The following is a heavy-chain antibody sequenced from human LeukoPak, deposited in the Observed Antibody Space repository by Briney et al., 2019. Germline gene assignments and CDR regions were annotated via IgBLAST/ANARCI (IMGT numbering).Heavy chain of an antibody. D-gene: IGHD6-25*01. Sequence: GGSLRLSCAASGFTLSNYWMHWVRQAPGKGLVWVSRLHSDGTSTSYADSVRGRFTISRDNARNTLYLQMNTLRAEDTAVYHCARSGWPYYFDYWGQGTLVTVSS. V-gene: IGHV3-74*01. CDR3: ARSGWPYYFDY. CDR1: GFTLSNYW. J-gene: IGHJ4*02. CDR2: LHSDGTST.